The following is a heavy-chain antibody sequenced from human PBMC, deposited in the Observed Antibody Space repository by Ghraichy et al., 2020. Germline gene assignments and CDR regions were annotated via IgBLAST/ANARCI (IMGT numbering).Heavy chain of an antibody. V-gene: IGHV4-38-2*02. Sequence: SETLSLTCTVSGFSISGTYYWGWIRQSPGKGLEWIGSIHHSGSTYYNPSLRSRVTISVDTSMNQFSLKLSSVTAADTALYYCARAGFHLVRGVTPRDWGQGTLVTVSS. D-gene: IGHD3-10*01. CDR2: IHHSGST. CDR3: ARAGFHLVRGVTPRD. J-gene: IGHJ4*02. CDR1: GFSISGTYY.